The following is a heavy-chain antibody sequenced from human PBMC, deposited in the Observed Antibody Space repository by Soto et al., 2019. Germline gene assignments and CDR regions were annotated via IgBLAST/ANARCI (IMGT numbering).Heavy chain of an antibody. V-gene: IGHV4-31*03. CDR3: AASCVGCGGFNYYGMDV. D-gene: IGHD2-21*01. CDR2: IYYSGST. CDR1: GGSISSGGYY. Sequence: PSETLSLTCTVSGGSISSGGYYWSWIRQHPGKGLEWIGYIYYSGSTYYNPSLKSRVTIPVDTPKNQFSMKLSSVTAADTAVYYCAASCVGCGGFNYYGMDVWGQGTTVTVSS. J-gene: IGHJ6*02.